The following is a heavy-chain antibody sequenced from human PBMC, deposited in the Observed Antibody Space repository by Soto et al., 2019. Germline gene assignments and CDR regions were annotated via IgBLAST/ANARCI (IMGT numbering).Heavy chain of an antibody. CDR3: AKDSWYFDL. CDR2: IDTSGSST. CDR1: GFIFTNFW. V-gene: IGHV3-74*01. D-gene: IGHD6-13*01. J-gene: IGHJ4*02. Sequence: GVSLRLSCEASGFIFTNFWMPWVRQVPGKGLVWVSRIDTSGSSTSYADSVKGRFTISRDNAKITVSLQLNSLRAEDTGVYYCAKDSWYFDLWSQGSLVTVSS.